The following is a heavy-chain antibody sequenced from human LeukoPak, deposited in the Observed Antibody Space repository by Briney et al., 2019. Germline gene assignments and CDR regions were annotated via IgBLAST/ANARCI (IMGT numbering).Heavy chain of an antibody. Sequence: SQTLSLTCAVSGGSISSGGYSWSWIRQPPGKGLEWIGYIYHSGSTYYNPSLKSRVTISVDRSKNQFSLKLSSVTAADTAVYYCARGGNWNGIDYWGQGTLVTVSS. CDR3: ARGGNWNGIDY. J-gene: IGHJ4*02. CDR2: IYHSGST. V-gene: IGHV4-30-2*01. CDR1: GGSISSGGYS. D-gene: IGHD1-1*01.